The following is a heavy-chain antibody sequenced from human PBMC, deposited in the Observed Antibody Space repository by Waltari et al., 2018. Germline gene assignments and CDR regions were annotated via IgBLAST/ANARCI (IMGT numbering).Heavy chain of an antibody. Sequence: QVQLQESGPGLVKPSETLSLNCAVSGYSISSGYYWGGIRQPPGKGLEWIGSIYHSGSTYYNPSLKSRVTISVDTSKNQFSLKLSSVTAADTAVYYCARGTWFDYWGQGTLVTVSS. J-gene: IGHJ4*02. CDR2: IYHSGST. V-gene: IGHV4-38-2*01. CDR1: GYSISSGYY. CDR3: ARGTWFDY. D-gene: IGHD3-10*01.